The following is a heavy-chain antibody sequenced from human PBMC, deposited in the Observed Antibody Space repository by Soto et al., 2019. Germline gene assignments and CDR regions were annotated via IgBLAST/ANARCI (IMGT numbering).Heavy chain of an antibody. Sequence: SETLSLTCTVSGGSISSGDYYWSWIRQPPGKGLEWIGYIYYSGSTYYNPSLKSRVTISVDTSKNQFSLKLSSVTAADTAVYYCARVQLVLYYYGMDVWGQGTTVTVSS. CDR1: GGSISSGDYY. D-gene: IGHD6-13*01. V-gene: IGHV4-30-4*01. CDR3: ARVQLVLYYYGMDV. CDR2: IYYSGST. J-gene: IGHJ6*02.